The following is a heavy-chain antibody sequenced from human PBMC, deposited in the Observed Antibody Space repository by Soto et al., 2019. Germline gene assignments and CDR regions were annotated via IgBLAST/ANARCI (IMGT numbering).Heavy chain of an antibody. J-gene: IGHJ6*03. CDR1: GFTFSGSA. D-gene: IGHD2-2*01. CDR2: IRSKANSYAT. V-gene: IGHV3-73*01. Sequence: GGSLRLSCAASGFTFSGSAMHWVRQASGKGLEWVGRIRSKANSYATAYAASVKGRFTISRDDSKNTAYLQMNSLKTEDTAVYYCTRAPGQYCSSTSCYVGYMDVWGKGTTVTVSS. CDR3: TRAPGQYCSSTSCYVGYMDV.